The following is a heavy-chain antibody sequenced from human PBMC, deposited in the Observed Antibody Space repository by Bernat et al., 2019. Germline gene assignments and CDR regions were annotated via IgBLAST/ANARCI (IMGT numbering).Heavy chain of an antibody. CDR2: ISYDGSNK. CDR3: AKVGVYYSSGYLDV. D-gene: IGHD3-22*01. CDR1: GFTFSSYG. V-gene: IGHV3-30*18. J-gene: IGHJ6*02. Sequence: QVQLVESGGGVVQPGRSLRLSCAASGFTFSSYGMHWVRQAPGKGLEWVAVISYDGSNKYYADSVKGRFTISRDNSKNTLYLQMNSLRAEDTAVYYCAKVGVYYSSGYLDVWGQGTTVTVSS.